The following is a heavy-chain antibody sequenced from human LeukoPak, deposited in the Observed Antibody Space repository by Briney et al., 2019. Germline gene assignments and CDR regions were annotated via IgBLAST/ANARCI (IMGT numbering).Heavy chain of an antibody. J-gene: IGHJ4*02. Sequence: PSETLSLTCTVSGGSISSYYWSWIRQPPGKGLEWIGYIYYSGSTNYNPSLKSRVTISVDTSKNQFSLKLSSVTAADTAVYYCAKTSVGEGRIIGSGYFDSWGQGTLVTVSS. CDR3: AKTSVGEGRIIGSGYFDS. CDR2: IYYSGST. D-gene: IGHD2-15*01. CDR1: GGSISSYY. V-gene: IGHV4-59*01.